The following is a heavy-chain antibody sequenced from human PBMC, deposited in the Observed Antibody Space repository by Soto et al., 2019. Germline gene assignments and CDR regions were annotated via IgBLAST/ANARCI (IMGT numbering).Heavy chain of an antibody. CDR3: ARTLYGDNVDY. D-gene: IGHD4-17*01. CDR2: MNTNSGNT. J-gene: IGHJ4*02. V-gene: IGHV1-8*01. CDR1: GYTFTSYD. Sequence: QVQLVQSGAEVKKPGASVKVSCKASGYTFTSYDINWGRQATGQGLEWMGWMNTNSGNTGYAQKFKGRVTMTRNTTISTAYMELSSLRSEDTAVSYCARTLYGDNVDYWGQGTLVTVSS.